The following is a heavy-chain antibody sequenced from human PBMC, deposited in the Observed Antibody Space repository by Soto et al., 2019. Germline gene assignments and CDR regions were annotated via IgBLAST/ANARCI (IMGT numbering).Heavy chain of an antibody. CDR1: GFTFSAYD. D-gene: IGHD2-8*02. J-gene: IGHJ5*02. CDR3: ARQASYWHGGGGWFDP. Sequence: EVQLVESGGGLVQPGGSLRLSCAASGFTFSAYDMHWVRQATGKGLEWVAAIGTQHDTYYPDSVKGRFTISRENAKNFLYLKLNSLGAGDTGVYYCARQASYWHGGGGWFDPWGQGTLVTVSS. CDR2: IGTQHDT. V-gene: IGHV3-13*01.